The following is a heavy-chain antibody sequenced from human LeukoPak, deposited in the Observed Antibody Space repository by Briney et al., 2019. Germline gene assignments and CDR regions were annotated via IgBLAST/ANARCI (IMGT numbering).Heavy chain of an antibody. J-gene: IGHJ4*02. Sequence: SGGSLRLSCAASGFTFSSYGMHWVRQAPGKGLEWVAAISYDGSNKYYADSVKGRFTISRDNSKNTLYLQMNSLRAEDTALYYCAKDNYYDSSAYQDYWGQGTLVTVSS. V-gene: IGHV3-30*18. CDR1: GFTFSSYG. D-gene: IGHD3-22*01. CDR2: ISYDGSNK. CDR3: AKDNYYDSSAYQDY.